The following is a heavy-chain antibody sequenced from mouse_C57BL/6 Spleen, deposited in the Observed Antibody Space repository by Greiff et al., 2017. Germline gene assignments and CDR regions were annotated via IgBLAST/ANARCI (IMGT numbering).Heavy chain of an antibody. CDR3: ARKIVTARGGYYFDY. J-gene: IGHJ2*01. V-gene: IGHV1-61*01. Sequence: QVQLQQPGAELVRPGSSVKLSCKASGYTFTSYWMDWVKQRPGQGLEWIGNLYPSDSETHYNQKFKDKATLTVDKSSSTAYMQLSSLTSEDSAVYCCARKIVTARGGYYFDYWGQGTTLTVSS. CDR2: LYPSDSET. D-gene: IGHD2-5*01. CDR1: GYTFTSYW.